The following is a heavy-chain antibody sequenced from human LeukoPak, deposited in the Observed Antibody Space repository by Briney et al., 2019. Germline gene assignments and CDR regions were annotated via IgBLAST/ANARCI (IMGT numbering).Heavy chain of an antibody. CDR2: LSSSSSYI. V-gene: IGHV3-21*01. CDR3: ARVLEAASFDY. Sequence: GSLRLSCAASRFTFSSYSMNWVRQAPGKGLEWVSSLSSSSSYIYYADSVKGRFTMSRDNAKNSLYLQMNSLRAEDTAVYYCARVLEAASFDYWGQGTPVTVSS. CDR1: RFTFSSYS. J-gene: IGHJ4*02. D-gene: IGHD6-13*01.